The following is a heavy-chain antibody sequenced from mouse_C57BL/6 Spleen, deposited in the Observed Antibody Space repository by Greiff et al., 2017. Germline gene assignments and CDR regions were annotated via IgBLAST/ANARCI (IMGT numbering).Heavy chain of an antibody. CDR1: GYAFSSSW. CDR2: IYPGDGDT. CDR3: AREGVQGYFDV. Sequence: VKLVESGPELVKPGASVKISCKASGYAFSSSWMNWVKQRPGKGLEWIGRIYPGDGDTNYNGKFKGKATLTADKSSSTAYMQLSSLTSDDSAVFFCAREGVQGYFDVWGTGTTVTVSS. V-gene: IGHV1-82*01. J-gene: IGHJ1*03.